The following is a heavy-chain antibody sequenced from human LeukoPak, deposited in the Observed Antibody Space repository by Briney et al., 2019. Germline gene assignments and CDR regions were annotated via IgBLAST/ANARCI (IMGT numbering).Heavy chain of an antibody. CDR2: IRYDGSNK. CDR1: GFTFSSYG. Sequence: PGGSLRLSCAASGFTFSSYGMHWVRQAPGKGLEWVAFIRYDGSNKYYADSVKGRFTTSRDNSKNTLYLQMNSLRAEDTAVYYCAKDRYYHGSGNRLDYWGQGTLVTVSS. V-gene: IGHV3-30*02. J-gene: IGHJ4*02. CDR3: AKDRYYHGSGNRLDY. D-gene: IGHD3-10*01.